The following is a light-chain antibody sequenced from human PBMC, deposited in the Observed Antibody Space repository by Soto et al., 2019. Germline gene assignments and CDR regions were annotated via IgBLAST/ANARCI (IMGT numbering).Light chain of an antibody. J-gene: IGKJ4*01. CDR2: MAS. Sequence: DIQLTQSPSTLSASVGDRVTITCRASQSITNWLAWYQQKPGKAPKVLIHMASSLKSGVPSRFSGSGSGTEFTLTITSLQPDDSATYYCQQYNSFSSVSFGGGTKVEI. CDR3: QQYNSFSSVS. V-gene: IGKV1-5*03. CDR1: QSITNW.